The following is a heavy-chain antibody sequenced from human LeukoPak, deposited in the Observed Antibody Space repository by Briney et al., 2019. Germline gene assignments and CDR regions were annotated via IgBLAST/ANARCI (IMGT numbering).Heavy chain of an antibody. J-gene: IGHJ4*02. V-gene: IGHV3-33*06. CDR3: AKSRGYYYEKSGPADY. D-gene: IGHD3-22*01. Sequence: PGRSLRLSCAASGFSFSSYGMHWVRQAPGKGLEWVAVIWYDGSKYYGDYVKGRFTISRDNSKNTLYLQMNSLSAEDKAVYYCAKSRGYYYEKSGPADYWGQGTLVTVSS. CDR1: GFSFSSYG. CDR2: IWYDGSK.